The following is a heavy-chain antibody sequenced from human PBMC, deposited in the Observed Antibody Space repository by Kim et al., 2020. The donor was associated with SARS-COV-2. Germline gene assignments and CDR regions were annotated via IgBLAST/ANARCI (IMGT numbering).Heavy chain of an antibody. CDR1: GFTFSSYA. CDR3: AKGVGELSLLFYYGMDV. V-gene: IGHV3-23*01. Sequence: GGSLRLSCAASGFTFSSYAMSWVRQAPGKGLEWVSAISGSGGSTYYADSVKGRFTISRDNSKNTLYLHMNSLRAEDTAVYYCAKGVGELSLLFYYGMDVWGQGTTVTVSS. D-gene: IGHD3-16*02. J-gene: IGHJ6*02. CDR2: ISGSGGST.